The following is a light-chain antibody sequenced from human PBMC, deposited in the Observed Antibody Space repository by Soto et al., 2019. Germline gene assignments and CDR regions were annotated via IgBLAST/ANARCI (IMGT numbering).Light chain of an antibody. Sequence: SALTQPASLSGSPGQSITISCTGTSSDVGGYNFVSWYQQHPGKAPKLMIYEVSNRPSGVSNRFSGSKSGNTASLTISGLQPEDEADYYCSSYTTSSTVVFGTGTKVTVL. V-gene: IGLV2-14*03. CDR3: SSYTTSSTVV. CDR1: SSDVGGYNF. J-gene: IGLJ1*01. CDR2: EVS.